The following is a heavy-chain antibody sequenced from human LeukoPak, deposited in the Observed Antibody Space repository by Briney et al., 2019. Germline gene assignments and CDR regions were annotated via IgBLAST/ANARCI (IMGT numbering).Heavy chain of an antibody. Sequence: SETLSLTCAVHGGSFSGFYWTWMRQPPGKGPEWIGEVNRSRGTNYNPSLKSRVTISEDTSKNQFSLNLTSVTAADTDVYYCARGLGEGYPDSWGQGTLVTVSS. D-gene: IGHD5-24*01. CDR2: VNRSRGT. CDR3: ARGLGEGYPDS. CDR1: GGSFSGFY. V-gene: IGHV4-34*01. J-gene: IGHJ4*02.